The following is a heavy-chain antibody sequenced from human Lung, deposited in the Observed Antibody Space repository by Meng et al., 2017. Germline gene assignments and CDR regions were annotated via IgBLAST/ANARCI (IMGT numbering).Heavy chain of an antibody. CDR2: INHSGST. V-gene: IGHV4-34*01. CDR1: GGCFSDYY. Sequence: QVQLSQGGEGLFNPSETLALPFFVSGGCFSDYYWSWIRQPPGKGLEWIGEINHSGSTNYNPSLESRATISVDTSQNNLSLKLSSVTAADSAVYYCARGPTTMAHDFDYWGQGTLVTVSS. CDR3: ARGPTTMAHDFDY. D-gene: IGHD4-11*01. J-gene: IGHJ4*02.